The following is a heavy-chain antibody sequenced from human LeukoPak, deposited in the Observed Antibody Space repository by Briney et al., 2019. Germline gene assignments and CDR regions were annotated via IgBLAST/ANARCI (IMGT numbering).Heavy chain of an antibody. CDR2: IYSGGST. J-gene: IGHJ3*02. D-gene: IGHD6-19*01. CDR1: GFTVSSNY. V-gene: IGHV3-53*01. CDR3: ARDRSGSSGWYDAFDI. Sequence: AGGSLRLSCAASGFTVSSNYMSWVGQAPGKGLEWVSVIYSGGSTYYADSVKGRFTISRDNSKNTLYLQMNSLRAEDTAVYYCARDRSGSSGWYDAFDIWGQGTMVTVSS.